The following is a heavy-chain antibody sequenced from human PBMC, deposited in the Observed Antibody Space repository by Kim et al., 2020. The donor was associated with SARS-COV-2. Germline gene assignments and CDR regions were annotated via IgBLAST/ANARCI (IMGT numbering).Heavy chain of an antibody. D-gene: IGHD5-12*01. CDR2: INHSGST. CDR1: GGSFSGYY. Sequence: SETLSLTCAVYGGSFSGYYWSWIRQPPGKGLEWIGEINHSGSTNYNPSLKSRVTISVDTSKNQFSLKLSSVTAADTAVYYCARNPKRALRRSAFDIWGQGTMVTVSS. J-gene: IGHJ3*02. CDR3: ARNPKRALRRSAFDI. V-gene: IGHV4-34*01.